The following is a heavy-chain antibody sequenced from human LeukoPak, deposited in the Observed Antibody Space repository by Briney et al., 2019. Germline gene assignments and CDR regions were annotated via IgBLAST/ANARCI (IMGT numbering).Heavy chain of an antibody. V-gene: IGHV3-23*01. D-gene: IGHD2-21*02. CDR3: AKAATYCGGDCYGLFDY. Sequence: GGSLRLSCAASGFTFSSYTMSWVRQAPGKGLEWVSAISGSGGSTYYADSVKGRFTISRDNSKNTLYLQMNSLRAEDTAVYYCAKAATYCGGDCYGLFDYWGQGTLVTVSS. CDR2: ISGSGGST. CDR1: GFTFSSYT. J-gene: IGHJ4*02.